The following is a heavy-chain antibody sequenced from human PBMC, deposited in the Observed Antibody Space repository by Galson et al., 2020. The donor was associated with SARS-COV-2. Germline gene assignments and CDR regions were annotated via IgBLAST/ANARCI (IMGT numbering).Heavy chain of an antibody. CDR2: IYYSGST. V-gene: IGHV4-39*01. D-gene: IGHD3-22*01. J-gene: IGHJ6*02. CDR1: GGSISSSSYY. CDR3: ARAKSSPMIVVGTYYGMDV. Sequence: ETSETLSLTCTVSGGSISSSSYYWGWIRQPPGQGLEWIGSIYYSGSTYYNPSLTSRVTISVDTSKNQFSLKLSSVTAADTAVYYCARAKSSPMIVVGTYYGMDVWGQGTTVTVSS.